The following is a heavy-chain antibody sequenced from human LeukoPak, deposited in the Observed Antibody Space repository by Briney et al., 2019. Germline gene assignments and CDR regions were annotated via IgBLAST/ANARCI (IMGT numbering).Heavy chain of an antibody. V-gene: IGHV1-2*02. D-gene: IGHD3-16*01. Sequence: ASVKVSCKASGYTFTGYYMHWVGQAPGQGLEWMGWIDPNSGGTNYAQNFQGRVTMTRDTSISTAYMELSGLRSDDTAVYYCARGWGYYYYYCMDVWGKGTTVTISS. J-gene: IGHJ6*03. CDR3: ARGWGYYYYYCMDV. CDR1: GYTFTGYY. CDR2: IDPNSGGT.